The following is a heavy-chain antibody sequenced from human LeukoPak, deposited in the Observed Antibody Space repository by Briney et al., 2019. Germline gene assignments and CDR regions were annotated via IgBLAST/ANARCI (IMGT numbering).Heavy chain of an antibody. V-gene: IGHV4-34*01. D-gene: IGHD3/OR15-3a*01. CDR1: GGSFSGHY. CDR3: AVWTSRSSFDY. Sequence: SETLSLTCSVYGGSFSGHYWSWIRQPPGKGLQWIGGINHSGSTDYNPSLKSRVTISVDTSKNQFSLKLSSVTAADSGVYYCAVWTSRSSFDYWGQGTLVTVSS. CDR2: INHSGST. J-gene: IGHJ4*02.